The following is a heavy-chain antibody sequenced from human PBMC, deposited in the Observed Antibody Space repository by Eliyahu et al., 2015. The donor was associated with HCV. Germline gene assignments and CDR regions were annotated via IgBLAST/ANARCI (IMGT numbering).Heavy chain of an antibody. J-gene: IGHJ6*03. CDR2: IYHXGST. D-gene: IGHD3-3*01. Sequence: QVQLQESGPGLVKPSXTLSXTCAVSGGXISXSNWXSWVXQPPGXGREWIGEIYHXGSTNYNPSLKSRVTISVDKSKNQFSLKLSSVTAADTAVYYCARDLPSPDSTRTYDFWSGYPPGSYYYYMDVWGKGTTVTVSS. CDR1: GGXISXSNW. CDR3: ARDLPSPDSTRTYDFWSGYPPGSYYYYMDV. V-gene: IGHV4-4*02.